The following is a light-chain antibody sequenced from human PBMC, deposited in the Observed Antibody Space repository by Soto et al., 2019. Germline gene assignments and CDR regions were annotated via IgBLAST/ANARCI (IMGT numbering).Light chain of an antibody. CDR3: QQYSSSPRT. V-gene: IGKV3-20*01. J-gene: IGKJ1*01. CDR1: QSISTSY. Sequence: EIVLTQSPGTLSLSPGERATLSCRASQSISTSYLAWYQLKPGQAPRLLIYGASNRATGIPDRFSGSRSGTDFTLTISRLEPEDFAVYYCQQYSSSPRTFGQGTKVDIK. CDR2: GAS.